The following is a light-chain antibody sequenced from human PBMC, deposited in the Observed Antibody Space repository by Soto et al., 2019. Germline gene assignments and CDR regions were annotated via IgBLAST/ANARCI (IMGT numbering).Light chain of an antibody. V-gene: IGLV4-69*01. Sequence: QPVLTQSPSASASLGASVKLTCTLSRGHSTYTIAWHQQQPEKGPRYLMNINSDGSHTKGDGIPDRFSGSSSGAERYLTISSRQSEDEADYYCQTWGTGYAVFGGGTQLTVL. CDR1: RGHSTYT. CDR3: QTWGTGYAV. CDR2: INSDGSH. J-gene: IGLJ7*01.